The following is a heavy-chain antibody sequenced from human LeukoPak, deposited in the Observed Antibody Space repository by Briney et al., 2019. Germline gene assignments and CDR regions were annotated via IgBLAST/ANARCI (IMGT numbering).Heavy chain of an antibody. Sequence: PGGSLRLSCAASGFTLKIYPMHWVRQTPGKGLEWLSVISHDGSDKNNADSVKGRFIISRDNSKNTVFLQLNSLRPEDTAMYYCAREGVQMTVDAFDIWGLGTMVIVSS. CDR2: ISHDGSDK. J-gene: IGHJ3*02. CDR3: AREGVQMTVDAFDI. D-gene: IGHD5-24*01. CDR1: GFTLKIYP. V-gene: IGHV3-30*04.